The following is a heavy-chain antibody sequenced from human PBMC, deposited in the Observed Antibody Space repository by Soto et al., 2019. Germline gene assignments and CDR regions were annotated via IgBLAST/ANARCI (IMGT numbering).Heavy chain of an antibody. CDR3: ARRTNAVAGADYYYGLDV. J-gene: IGHJ6*02. Sequence: PGESLKISCKCSGYSFTNHWIAWVRQMPGKGLEWMGIVYPGDSDIRYSPSFQGQVPISADKSITTAYLQWSSLKASDTAMYYCARRTNAVAGADYYYGLDVWGQGTTVTVSS. CDR1: GYSFTNHW. V-gene: IGHV5-51*01. D-gene: IGHD6-19*01. CDR2: VYPGDSDI.